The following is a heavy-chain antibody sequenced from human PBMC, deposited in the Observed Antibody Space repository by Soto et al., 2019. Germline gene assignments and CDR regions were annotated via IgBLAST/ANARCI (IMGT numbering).Heavy chain of an antibody. D-gene: IGHD2-15*01. CDR2: MNPNSGNT. CDR1: GYTFTSYD. Sequence: ASVKVSCKASGYTFTSYDINWVRQATGQGLEWMGWMNPNSGNTGYAQKFQGRVTMTRNTSISTAYMELSSLRSEDTAVYYCARLYGGWSGGSCYPYDAFDIWGQGTMVTVSS. CDR3: ARLYGGWSGGSCYPYDAFDI. J-gene: IGHJ3*02. V-gene: IGHV1-8*01.